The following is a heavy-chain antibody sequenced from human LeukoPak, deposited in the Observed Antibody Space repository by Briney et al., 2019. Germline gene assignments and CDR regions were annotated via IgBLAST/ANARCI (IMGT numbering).Heavy chain of an antibody. CDR3: AQWAGVRGFITPFDY. Sequence: GGSLRLSCAASGFTFSDYAMHWVRQAPGKGLEGVAVLSYGGTNKYYADSVKGRFTIYRDDSKNTLYLQMNSLRTDDTAVYYCAQWAGVRGFITPFDYWGQGTLVSVS. CDR1: GFTFSDYA. V-gene: IGHV3-30-3*01. J-gene: IGHJ4*02. CDR2: LSYGGTNK. D-gene: IGHD3-10*01.